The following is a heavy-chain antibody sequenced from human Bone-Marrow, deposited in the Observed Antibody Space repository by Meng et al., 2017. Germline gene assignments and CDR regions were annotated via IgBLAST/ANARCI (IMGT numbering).Heavy chain of an antibody. CDR1: GFTFDDYA. J-gene: IGHJ6*02. CDR3: AKERCYGMDV. V-gene: IGHV3-9*01. CDR2: ISWNSGSI. Sequence: SLKISCAASGFTFDDYAMHWVRQAPGKGLEWVSGISWNSGSIGYADSVKGRFTISRDNAKNSLYLQMNSLRAEDTALYYCAKERCYGMDVWGQGTTVTVSS.